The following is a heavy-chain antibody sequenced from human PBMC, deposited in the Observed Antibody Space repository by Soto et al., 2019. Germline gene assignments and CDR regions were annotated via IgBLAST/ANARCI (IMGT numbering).Heavy chain of an antibody. D-gene: IGHD2-15*01. CDR3: ARDQKGYCSGGSCSSFDI. Sequence: QVQLVESGGGVVQPGRSLRLSCAASGFTFSSYGLHWVRQAPGKGLEWVAVIWYDGSNKYYADSVKGRFTISRDNSKNTLYLQRNSLRAEDTAVYYCARDQKGYCSGGSCSSFDIWGQGTMVTVSS. CDR1: GFTFSSYG. J-gene: IGHJ3*02. V-gene: IGHV3-33*01. CDR2: IWYDGSNK.